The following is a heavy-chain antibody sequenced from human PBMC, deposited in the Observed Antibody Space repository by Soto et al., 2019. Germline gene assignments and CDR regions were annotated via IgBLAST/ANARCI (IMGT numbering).Heavy chain of an antibody. Sequence: QSGGSLRLSCAASGFRFDDYNMHWVRQAPGKGLEWVSLITWNGGNKYYEDSVKGRFTISRDGTTQSVSLQMTSLKREDTGVYYCARGTLSFGSALDVWGQGTTVTVSS. CDR2: ITWNGGNK. J-gene: IGHJ6*02. V-gene: IGHV3-43*01. D-gene: IGHD3-3*01. CDR3: ARGTLSFGSALDV. CDR1: GFRFDDYN.